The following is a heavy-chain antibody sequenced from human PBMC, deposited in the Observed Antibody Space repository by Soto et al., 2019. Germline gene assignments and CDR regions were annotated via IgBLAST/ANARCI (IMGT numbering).Heavy chain of an antibody. D-gene: IGHD3-9*01. CDR1: GFTFSSYA. J-gene: IGHJ6*03. V-gene: IGHV3-23*01. CDR3: AKDLTNPKVLTGYYQDYYYYYMDV. Sequence: GGSLRLSCAASGFTFSSYAMSWVRQAPGKGLEWVSAISGSGGSTYYADSVKGRFTISRDNSKNTLYLQMNSLRAEDTAVYYCAKDLTNPKVLTGYYQDYYYYYMDVWGKGTTVTVSS. CDR2: ISGSGGST.